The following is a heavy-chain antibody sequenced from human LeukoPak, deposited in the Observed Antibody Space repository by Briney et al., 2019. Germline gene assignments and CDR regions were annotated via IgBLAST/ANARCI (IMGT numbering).Heavy chain of an antibody. D-gene: IGHD2-15*01. CDR2: INPNTGGT. CDR3: ARDLGADIVVVVAATGDAFDI. J-gene: IGHJ3*02. Sequence: ASVKVSCKASGYTFADYYIHWVRQAPGQGLEWMGLINPNTGGTNYAQKLQGRVTMTTDTSTSTAYMELRSLRSDDTAVYYCARDLGADIVVVVAATGDAFDIWGQGTMVTVSS. CDR1: GYTFADYY. V-gene: IGHV1-2*02.